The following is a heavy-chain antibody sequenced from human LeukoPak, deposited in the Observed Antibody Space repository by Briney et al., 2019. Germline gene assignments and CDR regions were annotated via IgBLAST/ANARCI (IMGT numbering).Heavy chain of an antibody. CDR1: GHTFTSYY. CDR2: INPSGGST. D-gene: IGHD6-13*01. V-gene: IGHV1-46*01. J-gene: IGHJ4*02. Sequence: ASVKVSCKASGHTFTSYYMHWVRQAPGQGLEWMGIINPSGGSTSYAQKFQGRVTMTRDTSTSTVYMELSSLRSEDTAVYYCARVGPGYSSSWSIDYWGQGTLVTVSS. CDR3: ARVGPGYSSSWSIDY.